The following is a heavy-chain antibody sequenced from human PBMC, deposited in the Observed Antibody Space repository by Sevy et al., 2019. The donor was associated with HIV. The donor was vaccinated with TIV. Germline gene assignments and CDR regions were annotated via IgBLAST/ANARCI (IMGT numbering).Heavy chain of an antibody. CDR1: GGSISSDNYY. Sequence: SETLSLTCTVSGGSISSDNYYWTWIRQHLGKGLEWIGYIYYSGNTYYNPSLKSRVSISIDKSKNQFSLRLSSVTAADTAVYYCARDHGYSNGWFPYYYYYGMDVWGQGTTVTVSS. CDR3: ARDHGYSNGWFPYYYYYGMDV. CDR2: IYYSGNT. J-gene: IGHJ6*02. V-gene: IGHV4-31*03. D-gene: IGHD5-18*01.